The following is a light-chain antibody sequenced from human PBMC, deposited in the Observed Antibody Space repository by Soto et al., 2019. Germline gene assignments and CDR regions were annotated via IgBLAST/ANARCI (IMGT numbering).Light chain of an antibody. CDR1: QSIGYY. J-gene: IGKJ1*01. Sequence: IVLPQSQVTLSLSPGERATLSCRASQSIGYYLAWYQEKPGQTPRLLIYGISTRAAGIADRFSGSGSGTDFTLTISRLEPEDFAVYYCAQYGSSPRTFGQGTKVDI. CDR3: AQYGSSPRT. CDR2: GIS. V-gene: IGKV3-20*01.